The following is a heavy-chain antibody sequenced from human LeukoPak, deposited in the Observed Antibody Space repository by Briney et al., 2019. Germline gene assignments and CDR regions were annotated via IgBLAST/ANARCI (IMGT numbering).Heavy chain of an antibody. D-gene: IGHD2-15*01. V-gene: IGHV3-11*01. CDR2: ISGSGSTI. Sequence: GGSLRLSCAASGFTFGDYSMTWIRQAPGKGLEWVSYISGSGSTIYYADSVKGRFTISRDSAKNSLYLQMNSLRAEDTAVYYCARDGDCSGGSCSLGDFDYWGQGTLVTVSS. J-gene: IGHJ4*02. CDR1: GFTFGDYS. CDR3: ARDGDCSGGSCSLGDFDY.